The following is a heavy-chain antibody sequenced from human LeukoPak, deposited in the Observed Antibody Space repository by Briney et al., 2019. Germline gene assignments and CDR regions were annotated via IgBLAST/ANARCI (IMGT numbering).Heavy chain of an antibody. V-gene: IGHV3-30*02. CDR1: GFTFSSYG. CDR3: AKSFGIAAAGIDY. Sequence: GGSLRLSCAASGFTFSSYGMHWVRQAPAKGLGGVAFIRYDGSNKYYADSAKGRFTISRDNSKNTLYLQMNSLRAEDTAVYYCAKSFGIAAAGIDYWGQGTLVTVSS. J-gene: IGHJ4*02. D-gene: IGHD6-13*01. CDR2: IRYDGSNK.